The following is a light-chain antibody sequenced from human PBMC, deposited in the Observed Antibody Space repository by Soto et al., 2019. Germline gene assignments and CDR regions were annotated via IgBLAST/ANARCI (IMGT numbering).Light chain of an antibody. J-gene: IGLJ1*01. Sequence: QSALTQPASVSGSPGQSITISCTGTSNDIGSYSYVSWYQQHPGKAPKLTIYEVNNWPSGISDRFSGSKSGNTASLTISGLHAEDEADYYCISYTSTSTLVFGTGTKGTVL. CDR1: SNDIGSYSY. CDR3: ISYTSTSTLV. CDR2: EVN. V-gene: IGLV2-14*01.